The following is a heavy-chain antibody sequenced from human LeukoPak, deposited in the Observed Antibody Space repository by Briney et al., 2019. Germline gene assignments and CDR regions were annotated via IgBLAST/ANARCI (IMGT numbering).Heavy chain of an antibody. Sequence: GGSLRLSCAASGFTFSYHSMNWVRQAPGKGLEWVSYISRSSSTIYYADSVKGRFTISRDDAKNSLYLQMNSLRAEDTAVYYCARGGHSYGYYGAFDIWGQGTMVTVSS. V-gene: IGHV3-48*04. J-gene: IGHJ3*02. D-gene: IGHD5-18*01. CDR3: ARGGHSYGYYGAFDI. CDR1: GFTFSYHS. CDR2: ISRSSSTI.